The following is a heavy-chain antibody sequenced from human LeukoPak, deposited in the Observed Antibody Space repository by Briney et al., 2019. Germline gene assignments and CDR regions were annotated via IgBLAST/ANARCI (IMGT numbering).Heavy chain of an antibody. D-gene: IGHD3-16*01. CDR3: ASSSLRGSDAFDI. V-gene: IGHV6-1*01. Sequence: SQTLSLTCAISGDSVSNNNAAWNWIRQSPSRGLEWLGRTYYRSKWYTDYAVSVSSRITINPDASKNQFSLQLNSVTPEDTAVYYCASSSLRGSDAFDIWGQGAMVTVSS. CDR2: TYYRSKWYT. J-gene: IGHJ3*02. CDR1: GDSVSNNNAA.